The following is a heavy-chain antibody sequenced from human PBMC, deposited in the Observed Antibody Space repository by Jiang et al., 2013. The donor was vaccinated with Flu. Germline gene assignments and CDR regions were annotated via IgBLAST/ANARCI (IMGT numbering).Heavy chain of an antibody. Sequence: GAEVKKPGSSVKVSCKASGGTFSSYAISWVRQAPGQGLEWMGGIIPILGIANYAQKFQGRVTITADKSTSTAYMELSSLRSEDTAVYYCARVVAAADRGYYFDYWGQGTLVTVSS. D-gene: IGHD6-13*01. CDR3: ARVVAAADRGYYFDY. J-gene: IGHJ4*02. CDR1: GGTFSSYA. CDR2: IIPILGIA. V-gene: IGHV1-69*04.